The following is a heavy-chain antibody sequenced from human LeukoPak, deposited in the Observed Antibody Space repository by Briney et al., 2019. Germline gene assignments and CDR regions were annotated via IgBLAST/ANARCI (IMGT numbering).Heavy chain of an antibody. Sequence: SETLSLTCTVSGGSISSYYWSWIRQPAGKGLEWIGRIYTSGSTNYNPSLKSRVTMSVDTSKNQFSLKLSSVTAADTAVYYCARVGYYDSSGYYDDYWGQGTLVTVSS. CDR2: IYTSGST. D-gene: IGHD3-22*01. V-gene: IGHV4-4*07. CDR3: ARVGYYDSSGYYDDY. J-gene: IGHJ4*02. CDR1: GGSISSYY.